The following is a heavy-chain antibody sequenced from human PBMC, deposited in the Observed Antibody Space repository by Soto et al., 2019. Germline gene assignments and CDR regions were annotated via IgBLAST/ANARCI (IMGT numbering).Heavy chain of an antibody. Sequence: QVQLVESGGGVVQPGRSLRLSCAASGFTFSSSDMHWVRQAPGKGLEWVAVISYDGTNKYYADSVKGRFTISRDNSKNTLYLQMNSLRAEDTAMYYCAKEYSSSWYYFDYWGQGTLVTVSS. D-gene: IGHD6-13*01. CDR3: AKEYSSSWYYFDY. J-gene: IGHJ4*02. V-gene: IGHV3-30*18. CDR1: GFTFSSSD. CDR2: ISYDGTNK.